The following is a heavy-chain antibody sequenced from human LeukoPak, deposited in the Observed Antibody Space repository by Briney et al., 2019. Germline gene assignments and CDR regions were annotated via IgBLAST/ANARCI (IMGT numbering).Heavy chain of an antibody. Sequence: ASVKVSCKASGGTFSSYTISWVRQAPVLGLVWMGRIIPIFGTANYAQKFQDRVTLTTDESTSTSYLELSSLRSEDTAVYYCAREETMVVTPQSPVYFQHWGQGTLVTVSS. J-gene: IGHJ1*01. CDR3: AREETMVVTPQSPVYFQH. V-gene: IGHV1-69*05. CDR2: IIPIFGTA. CDR1: GGTFSSYT. D-gene: IGHD4-23*01.